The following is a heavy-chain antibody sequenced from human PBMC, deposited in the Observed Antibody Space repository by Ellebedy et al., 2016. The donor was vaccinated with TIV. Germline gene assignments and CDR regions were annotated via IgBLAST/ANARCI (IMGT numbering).Heavy chain of an antibody. CDR3: AEGRSGWYYFDF. J-gene: IGHJ4*02. V-gene: IGHV4-39*07. CDR1: GGSISSSFSQ. CDR2: VNQSGRT. Sequence: SETLSLTCTVPGGSISSSFSQWGWIRQPPGKGLEWIGEVNQSGRTNYHPSLKSRVTISVDTSKNQFSLRLSSVTAADTAVYNCAEGRSGWYYFDFWGQGTLVTVSS. D-gene: IGHD6-13*01.